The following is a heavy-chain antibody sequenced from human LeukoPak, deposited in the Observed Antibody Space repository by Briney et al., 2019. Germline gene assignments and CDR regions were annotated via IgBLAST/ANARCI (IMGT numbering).Heavy chain of an antibody. D-gene: IGHD6-6*01. CDR2: ISSSSSHI. J-gene: IGHJ6*03. CDR3: ARGGLYSSSSYYYYMDV. Sequence: GGSLRLSCAASGFTFSDYYMNWVRQAPGKGLEWVSSISSSSSHIYYADSVKGRFTISRDNAKNSLYLQMNSLRAEDTAVYYCARGGLYSSSSYYYYMDVWGKGTTVTVSS. V-gene: IGHV3-21*01. CDR1: GFTFSDYY.